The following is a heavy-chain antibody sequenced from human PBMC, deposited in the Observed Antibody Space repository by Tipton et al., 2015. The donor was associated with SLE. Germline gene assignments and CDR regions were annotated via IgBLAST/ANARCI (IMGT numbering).Heavy chain of an antibody. CDR2: MSPNSGDT. J-gene: IGHJ4*02. Sequence: QSGAEVKKPGSSVKVSCKASGYAFSTYYIYWVRQATGQGLEWMGWMSPNSGDTGYAQKFQGRVTMTRDTSISTAYMELSSLRAEDTAVYYCAKLTGDFGLTVDYWGQGPLVTVSS. V-gene: IGHV1-8*02. CDR3: AKLTGDFGLTVDY. CDR1: GYAFSTYY. D-gene: IGHD4-17*01.